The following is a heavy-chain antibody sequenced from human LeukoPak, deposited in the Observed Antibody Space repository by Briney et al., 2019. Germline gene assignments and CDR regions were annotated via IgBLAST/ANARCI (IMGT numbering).Heavy chain of an antibody. CDR3: ARDNDYCSSTSCHGWFDP. CDR1: GGTFSSYA. D-gene: IGHD2-2*01. V-gene: IGHV1-69*01. CDR2: IIPIFGTA. J-gene: IGHJ5*02. Sequence: SVKVSCKASGGTFSSYAISWVRQAPGQGLEWMGGIIPIFGTANYAQKFQGRVTITADESTSTAYMELSSLRSEDTAVYYCARDNDYCSSTSCHGWFDPWGQGTLVTVSS.